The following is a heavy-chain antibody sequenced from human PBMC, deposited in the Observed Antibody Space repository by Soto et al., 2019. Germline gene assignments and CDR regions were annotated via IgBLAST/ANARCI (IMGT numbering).Heavy chain of an antibody. V-gene: IGHV1-18*01. CDR2: ISGHNGHT. CDR3: ARYQPYSTGYYYFDH. D-gene: IGHD6-19*01. J-gene: IGHJ4*02. Sequence: QVQLVQSGAEVKKPGASVKVFCKTSGYNFTTYSDSWVRQAPGQGLEWMGWISGHNGHTNYAQTFQGRVTMTTDTSTTTAYMELRSLRSDDTAVYYCARYQPYSTGYYYFDHWGQGTLAIVTS. CDR1: GYNFTTYS.